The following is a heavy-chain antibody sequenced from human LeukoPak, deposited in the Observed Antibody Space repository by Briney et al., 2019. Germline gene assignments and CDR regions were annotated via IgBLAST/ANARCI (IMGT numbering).Heavy chain of an antibody. V-gene: IGHV3-48*03. CDR2: ISSSGSTI. J-gene: IGHJ3*02. Sequence: PGGSLRLSCAASGFTFSSYEMSWVRQAPGKGLEWVSYISSSGSTIYYADSVKGRFTISRDNAKNSLYLQMNSLRAEDTAVYYCARRELRYFDWLRAFDIWGQGTMVTVSS. D-gene: IGHD3-9*01. CDR3: ARRELRYFDWLRAFDI. CDR1: GFTFSSYE.